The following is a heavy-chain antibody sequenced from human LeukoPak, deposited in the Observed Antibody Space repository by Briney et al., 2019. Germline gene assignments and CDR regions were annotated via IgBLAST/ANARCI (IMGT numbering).Heavy chain of an antibody. J-gene: IGHJ4*02. V-gene: IGHV4-34*01. CDR3: ARSRFGSLDY. Sequence: KPSVTLSLTCAVYGGSCSGYYWSWLGQPPGQGLEWIGEINHSGSTNYNPYNKSRVTISVDTSKNQFSLKLSSVTAADTAVYYCARSRFGSLDYWGQGTLVTVSS. D-gene: IGHD3-10*01. CDR1: GGSCSGYY. CDR2: INHSGST.